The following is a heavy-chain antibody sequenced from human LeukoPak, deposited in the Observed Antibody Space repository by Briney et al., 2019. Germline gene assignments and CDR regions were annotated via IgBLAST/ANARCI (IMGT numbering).Heavy chain of an antibody. Sequence: SETLSLTCTVAGGSIRSFYWSWFRQPPGRGLEGIAYVSDSWNTNYNPSLKSRVTMSIETSKNEFSLNLSSVTATDTAVYYCARLGGSYSVDYWGQGTLVTVSS. CDR2: VSDSWNT. J-gene: IGHJ4*02. D-gene: IGHD3-10*01. V-gene: IGHV4-59*08. CDR1: GGSIRSFY. CDR3: ARLGGSYSVDY.